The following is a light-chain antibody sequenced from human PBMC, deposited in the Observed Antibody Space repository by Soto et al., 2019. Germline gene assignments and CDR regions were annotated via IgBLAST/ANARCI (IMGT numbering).Light chain of an antibody. CDR3: QQSYSTPRT. V-gene: IGKV1-39*01. J-gene: IGKJ1*01. Sequence: DIQMTQSPSSLSAFVGDSVTITCRASQSISSYVNWYQRKPGKAPELLIFGTSSLQSGVPSRFSGSGSGTDFTLTISSLQPEDFATYYCQQSYSTPRTFGQGNKVELK. CDR1: QSISSY. CDR2: GTS.